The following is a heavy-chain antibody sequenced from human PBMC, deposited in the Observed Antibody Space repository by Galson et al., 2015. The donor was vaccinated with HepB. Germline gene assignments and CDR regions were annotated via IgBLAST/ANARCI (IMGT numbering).Heavy chain of an antibody. CDR1: GGTFSSYA. J-gene: IGHJ5*02. V-gene: IGHV1-69*13. CDR2: IIPIFGTA. Sequence: SVKVSCKASGGTFSSYAISWVRQAPGQGLEWMGGIIPIFGTANYEQKFQGRVTITADESTSTAYMELSSLRSEDTAVYYCARFPLGDYALRWFDPWGQGTLVTVSS. D-gene: IGHD3-16*01. CDR3: ARFPLGDYALRWFDP.